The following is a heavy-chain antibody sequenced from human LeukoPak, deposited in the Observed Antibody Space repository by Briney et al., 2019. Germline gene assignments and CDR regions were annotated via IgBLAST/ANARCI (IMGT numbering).Heavy chain of an antibody. J-gene: IGHJ4*02. D-gene: IGHD5-12*01. CDR2: IYYSGST. Sequence: PSETLSLTCTVSGGSISNYYWNWLRQPPGKGLEWIGYIYYSGSTNYNPSLKSRVTMSLDTSMNQFSLRLTSVTAADTAVYYCARGFDSKSTYFDYWGQGTLVTVSS. CDR1: GGSISNYY. CDR3: ARGFDSKSTYFDY. V-gene: IGHV4-59*01.